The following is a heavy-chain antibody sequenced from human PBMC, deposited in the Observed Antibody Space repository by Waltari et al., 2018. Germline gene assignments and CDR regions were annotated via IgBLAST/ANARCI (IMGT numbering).Heavy chain of an antibody. D-gene: IGHD3-10*01. CDR2: ISSNGGNT. CDR1: GFTFATYP. CDR3: ARGQSSGAPDY. Sequence: EVQLVESGGNLVEPGGSLRLSCAAPGFTFATYPMHWVRQAPGKGLEYVSAISSNGGNTYYANSVKGRFTISRDNSKNTLYLQMGSLRAEDMAVYYCARGQSSGAPDYWGQGTLVTVSS. J-gene: IGHJ4*02. V-gene: IGHV3-64*01.